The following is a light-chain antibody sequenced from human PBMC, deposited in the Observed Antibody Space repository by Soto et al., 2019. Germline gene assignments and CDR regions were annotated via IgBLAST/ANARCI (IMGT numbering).Light chain of an antibody. J-gene: IGKJ1*01. CDR2: GAS. CDR1: QSVSSSY. Sequence: EIVMTQSPATLSVSPGDRVPLSCRASQSVSSSYLAWYQQKPGQAPRLLIYGASSRATGIPDRFSGSGSGTDFTLTISRLEPEDFAVYYCQQYGRTFGEGTKVDIK. V-gene: IGKV3-20*01. CDR3: QQYGRT.